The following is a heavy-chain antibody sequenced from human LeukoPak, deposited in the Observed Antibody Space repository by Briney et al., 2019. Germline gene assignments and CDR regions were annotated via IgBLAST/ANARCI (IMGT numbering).Heavy chain of an antibody. CDR2: IYYSGST. D-gene: IGHD3-10*01. Sequence: PSETLSLTCTVSGGSISSYYWSWVRQPPGKGLEWIAYIYYSGSTNYNPSLKSRVTISVDTSKNQFSLKLSSVTAADTAVYYCARAGRYYYGMDVWGQGTTVTVSS. J-gene: IGHJ6*02. CDR3: ARAGRYYYGMDV. CDR1: GGSISSYY. V-gene: IGHV4-59*01.